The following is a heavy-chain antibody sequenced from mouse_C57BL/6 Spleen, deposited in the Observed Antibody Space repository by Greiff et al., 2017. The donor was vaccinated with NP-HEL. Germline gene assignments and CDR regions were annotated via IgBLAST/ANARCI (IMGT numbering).Heavy chain of an antibody. J-gene: IGHJ1*03. Sequence: QVQLQQPGAELVKPGASVKLSCKASGYTFTSYWMHWVKQRPGQGLEWIGMIHPNSGSTNYNEKFKSKATLTVDKSSSTAYMQLSSLTSEDSAVYYCARLVTTVVDWYFDVWGTRTTVTVSS. CDR2: IHPNSGST. CDR3: ARLVTTVVDWYFDV. CDR1: GYTFTSYW. V-gene: IGHV1-64*01. D-gene: IGHD1-1*01.